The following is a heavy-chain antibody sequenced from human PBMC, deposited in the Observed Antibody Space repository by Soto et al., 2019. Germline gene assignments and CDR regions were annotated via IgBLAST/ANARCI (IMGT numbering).Heavy chain of an antibody. Sequence: QVQLVQSGAEMKKPGSSVKVSCQSSGGTFNTYAMNWVRQAPGQGPEWMGDISPMFGAANYAPKFQGRVTITPDESTGTSYMPLGSLTSADTTLYFCAREVQVHTPAFVYWGQGTLVTVSS. CDR3: AREVQVHTPAFVY. V-gene: IGHV1-69*19. CDR2: ISPMFGAA. D-gene: IGHD3-10*01. CDR1: GGTFNTYA. J-gene: IGHJ4*02.